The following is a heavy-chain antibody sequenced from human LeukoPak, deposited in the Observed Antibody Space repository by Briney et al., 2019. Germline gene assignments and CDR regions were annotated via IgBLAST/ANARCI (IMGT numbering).Heavy chain of an antibody. CDR1: GFTFSSYA. CDR2: ISYDGSNK. CDR3: ARAHDSSGYCLDY. J-gene: IGHJ4*02. Sequence: GGSLRLSCAASGFTFSSYAMHWVRQAPGKGLEWVAVISYDGSNKYYADSVKGRFTISRDNSKNTLYLQMNSLRAEDTAVYYCARAHDSSGYCLDYWGQGTLVTVSS. D-gene: IGHD3-22*01. V-gene: IGHV3-30-3*01.